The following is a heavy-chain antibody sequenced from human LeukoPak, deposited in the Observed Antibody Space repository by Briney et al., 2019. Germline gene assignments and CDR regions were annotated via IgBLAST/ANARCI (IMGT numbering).Heavy chain of an antibody. CDR3: AKDIKGNYYDSFDY. V-gene: IGHV3-9*01. J-gene: IGHJ4*02. Sequence: SLRLSCAASGFTFDDYAMHWVRQAPEKGLEWVSGISWNSGSIGYADSVKGRFTISRDNAKNSLYLQMNSLRAEDTALYYCAKDIKGNYYDSFDYWGQGTLVTVSS. D-gene: IGHD3-10*01. CDR1: GFTFDDYA. CDR2: ISWNSGSI.